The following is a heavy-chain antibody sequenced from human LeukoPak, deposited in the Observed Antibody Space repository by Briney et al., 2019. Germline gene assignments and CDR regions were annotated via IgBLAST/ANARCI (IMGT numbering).Heavy chain of an antibody. D-gene: IGHD6-19*01. CDR1: GGSISSYY. Sequence: SETLSLTCTVSGGSISSYYWSRIRQPPGKGLEWIGYIYYSGSTNYNPSLKSRVTMSVDTSKNQFSLKLSPVTAADTAVYYCARISHGRIAVAGTEGYAFDIWGQGTMVTVSS. V-gene: IGHV4-59*12. CDR3: ARISHGRIAVAGTEGYAFDI. J-gene: IGHJ3*02. CDR2: IYYSGST.